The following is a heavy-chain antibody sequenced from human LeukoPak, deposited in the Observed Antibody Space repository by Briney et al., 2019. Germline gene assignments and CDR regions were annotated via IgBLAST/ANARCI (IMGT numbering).Heavy chain of an antibody. Sequence: ASVKVSCKASGYTFTSYDINWVRQATGQGLEWMGWMNPNSGNTGYAQKLQGRVTMTRNTSISTAYVELSSLRSEDTAVYYCARFGASGSYYEFGYWGQGTLVTVSS. V-gene: IGHV1-8*01. CDR1: GYTFTSYD. J-gene: IGHJ4*02. D-gene: IGHD3-10*01. CDR3: ARFGASGSYYEFGY. CDR2: MNPNSGNT.